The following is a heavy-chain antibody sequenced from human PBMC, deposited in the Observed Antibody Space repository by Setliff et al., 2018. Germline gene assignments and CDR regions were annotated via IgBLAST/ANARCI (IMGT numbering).Heavy chain of an antibody. Sequence: SVKVSCKASGYTFTGYYMHWVRQAPGQGLEWMGGIIPIFGTANYAQKFQGRLTITTVGSTSTAYMELSSLRSDDTAVYYCARDLDYQYYYDSSGRDAFDIWGQGTMVTVSS. V-gene: IGHV1-69*05. J-gene: IGHJ3*02. CDR2: IIPIFGTA. CDR3: ARDLDYQYYYDSSGRDAFDI. CDR1: GYTFTGYY. D-gene: IGHD3-22*01.